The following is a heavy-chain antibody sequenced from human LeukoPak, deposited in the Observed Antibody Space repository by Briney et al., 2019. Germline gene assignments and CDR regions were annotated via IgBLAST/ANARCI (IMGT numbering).Heavy chain of an antibody. CDR3: AGNRILTGYYLFDY. D-gene: IGHD3-9*01. J-gene: IGHJ4*02. V-gene: IGHV3-48*04. Sequence: GGSLRLSCVASGFSLSSYSMNWVRQAPGKGLEWISFIHSSGAIIFYAESVKGRFTISRDNAKNSLYLQMNSLRAEDTAVYYCAGNRILTGYYLFDYWGQGTLVTVSS. CDR2: IHSSGAII. CDR1: GFSLSSYS.